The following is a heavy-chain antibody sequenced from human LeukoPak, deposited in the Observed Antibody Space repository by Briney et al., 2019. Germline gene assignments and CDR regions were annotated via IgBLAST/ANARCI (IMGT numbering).Heavy chain of an antibody. V-gene: IGHV3-23*01. J-gene: IGHJ3*02. CDR3: AKDLAPFNSIYDPFDI. CDR1: GFTLSNYA. Sequence: PGGSLRLSCAASGFTLSNYAMSWVRQAPGKGLEWVSTISGGDDSTFYADSVKGRFTFSRDNSKNTLYLQMNSLRAEDTALYYCAKDLAPFNSIYDPFDIWGQGTMVTVSS. D-gene: IGHD2/OR15-2a*01. CDR2: ISGGDDST.